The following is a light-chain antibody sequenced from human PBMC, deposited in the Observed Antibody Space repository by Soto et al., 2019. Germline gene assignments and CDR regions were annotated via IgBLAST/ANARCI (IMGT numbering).Light chain of an antibody. CDR3: QQRSNWPLT. CDR2: DAS. J-gene: IGKJ3*01. V-gene: IGKV3-11*01. CDR1: XSVSSX. Sequence: ATLSLSPGERATLSCRASXSVSSXLAGXQQKPGQAPRLLIYDASNRATGIPARFSGSGSGTDFTLTISSLEPEDFAVYYCQQRSNWPLTFGPGTKVDIK.